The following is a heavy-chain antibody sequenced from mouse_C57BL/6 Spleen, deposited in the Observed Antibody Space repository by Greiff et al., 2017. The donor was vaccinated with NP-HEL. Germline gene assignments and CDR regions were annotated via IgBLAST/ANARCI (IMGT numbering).Heavy chain of an antibody. J-gene: IGHJ2*01. CDR3: ARGGTKGHFDY. Sequence: VQLQESGAELVKPGASVKLSCTASGFNIKDYYMHWVKQRPGHGLEWIGDIYPGGGYTNYNEKFKGKATLTADKSSSTAYMQFSSLTSEDAAIYYCARGGTKGHFDYWGQGTTLTVSS. CDR2: IYPGGGYT. D-gene: IGHD2-14*01. V-gene: IGHV1-63*01. CDR1: GFNIKDYY.